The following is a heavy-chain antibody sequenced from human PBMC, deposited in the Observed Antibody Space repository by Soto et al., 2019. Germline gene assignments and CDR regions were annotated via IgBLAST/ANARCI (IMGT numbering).Heavy chain of an antibody. CDR3: ARASRAYCTSTSCYGYYYYGMDV. J-gene: IGHJ6*02. Sequence: QVQLVQSGAEVKKPGSSVKVSCKASGGTFSSYTISWVQQAPGQGLEWMGRIIPILGIANYAQKFQGRVTITSDKSTSTAYMELSSLRSGDTAVYYCARASRAYCTSTSCYGYYYYGMDVWGQGTTVTVSS. D-gene: IGHD2-2*01. CDR1: GGTFSSYT. CDR2: IIPILGIA. V-gene: IGHV1-69*02.